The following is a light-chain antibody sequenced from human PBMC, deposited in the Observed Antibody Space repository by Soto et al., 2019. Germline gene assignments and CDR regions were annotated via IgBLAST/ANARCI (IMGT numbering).Light chain of an antibody. CDR1: QSVSSNY. J-gene: IGKJ2*01. V-gene: IGKV3-20*01. CDR2: GAS. Sequence: EIVLTQSPGTLSLSPGERATLSCRASQSVSSNYLAWYQQKFGQAPRLLIYGASSRATGIPDRFSGSGSGTDFTLTISRLEPEDFAVYYCQQYGSSHPYTFGQGTKLEIK. CDR3: QQYGSSHPYT.